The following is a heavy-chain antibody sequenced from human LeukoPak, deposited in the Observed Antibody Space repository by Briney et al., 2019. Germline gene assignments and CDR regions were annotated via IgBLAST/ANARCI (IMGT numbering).Heavy chain of an antibody. CDR3: ARALYDFWSGYYAYYFDY. V-gene: IGHV4-59*01. CDR1: GGSISSYY. Sequence: SETLSLTCTVSGGSISSYYWGWIRQPPGKGLEWIGYIYYSGSTNYNPSLKSRVTISVDTSKNQFSLKLSSVTAADTAVYYCARALYDFWSGYYAYYFDYWGQGTLVTVSS. J-gene: IGHJ4*02. CDR2: IYYSGST. D-gene: IGHD3-3*01.